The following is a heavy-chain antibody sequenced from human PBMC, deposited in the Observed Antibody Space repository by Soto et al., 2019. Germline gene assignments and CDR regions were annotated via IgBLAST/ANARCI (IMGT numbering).Heavy chain of an antibody. J-gene: IGHJ4*02. Sequence: QPGGSLRLSCAASGFTFNSYGMHWVRQAPGKGLEWVAIISYDGSNKFYADSVKGRFTISRDNSKNTLYLQMNSLRAEDTAVYYCAKPPLEDGSGSYYTNYWGQGTLVTVSS. V-gene: IGHV3-30*18. CDR1: GFTFNSYG. CDR3: AKPPLEDGSGSYYTNY. CDR2: ISYDGSNK. D-gene: IGHD3-10*01.